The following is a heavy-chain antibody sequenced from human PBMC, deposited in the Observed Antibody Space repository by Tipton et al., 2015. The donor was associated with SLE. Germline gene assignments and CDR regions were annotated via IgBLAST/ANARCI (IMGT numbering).Heavy chain of an antibody. D-gene: IGHD3-10*01. V-gene: IGHV4-59*08. CDR1: GGSVSHYY. CDR2: TYYSGDT. Sequence: TLSLTCSVSGGSVSHYYWSWIRQPPGKGLEWIGYTYYSGDTDYNPSLKNRVAISVDTSKNQFSLNLTSVTAADTAVYYCARHSWFYYGTGSHIDYWGQGILVTVSS. CDR3: ARHSWFYYGTGSHIDY. J-gene: IGHJ4*02.